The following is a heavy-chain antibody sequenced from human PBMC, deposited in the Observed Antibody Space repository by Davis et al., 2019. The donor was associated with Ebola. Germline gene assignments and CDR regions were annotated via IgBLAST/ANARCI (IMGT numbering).Heavy chain of an antibody. D-gene: IGHD5-18*01. CDR3: AKDLSWIQLGDDIGYYYYGMDV. Sequence: GESLKISCVASGFTFSNYAMNWVRQAPGKGLEWVSTISSSSNYIYYAESVKGRFAISRDNSRNTLYLQMNSLRPEDRAVYYCAKDLSWIQLGDDIGYYYYGMDVWGKGTTVTISS. CDR1: GFTFSNYA. J-gene: IGHJ6*04. V-gene: IGHV3-21*06. CDR2: ISSSSNYI.